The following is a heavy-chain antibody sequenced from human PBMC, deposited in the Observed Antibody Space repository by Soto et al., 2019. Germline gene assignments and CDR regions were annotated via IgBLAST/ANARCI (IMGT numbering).Heavy chain of an antibody. CDR1: GFTFSSYG. V-gene: IGHV3-33*01. CDR3: AREMVVPAAPGDYYYYGMDV. J-gene: IGHJ6*02. CDR2: IWYDGSNK. D-gene: IGHD2-2*01. Sequence: PGGSLRLSCAASGFTFSSYGMHWVRQAPGKGLEWVAVIWYDGSNKYYADSVKGRFTISRDNSKNTLYLQMNSLRAGDTAVYYCAREMVVPAAPGDYYYYGMDVWGQGTTVTVSS.